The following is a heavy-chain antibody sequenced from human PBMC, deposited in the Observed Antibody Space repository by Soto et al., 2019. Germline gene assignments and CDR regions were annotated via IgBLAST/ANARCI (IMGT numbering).Heavy chain of an antibody. CDR1: GGSFSGYY. Sequence: SETLSLTCAVYGGSFSGYYWSWIRQPPGKGLEWIGEINHSGSTNYNPSLKSRVTISVDTSKNQSSLTLSSVSAPDTPLYYCARRALVSACAVTYKRNWFDPWGQGTLVTAPQ. D-gene: IGHD6-19*01. CDR2: INHSGST. V-gene: IGHV4-34*01. CDR3: ARRALVSACAVTYKRNWFDP. J-gene: IGHJ5*02.